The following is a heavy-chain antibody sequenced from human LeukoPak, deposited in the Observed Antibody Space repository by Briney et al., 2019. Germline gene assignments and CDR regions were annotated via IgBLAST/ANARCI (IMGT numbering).Heavy chain of an antibody. CDR3: ARDSGYCSSTSCHYKNFDY. J-gene: IGHJ4*02. D-gene: IGHD2-2*03. CDR2: ITSSSSYI. CDR1: GFSFSSYS. V-gene: IGHV3-21*01. Sequence: PGGSLRLSCAASGFSFSSYSMNWVRQAPGKGLEWVSSITSSSSYIYYADSVKGRFTISRDNAKSSLYLQMNSLRAEDTAVYYCARDSGYCSSTSCHYKNFDYWGQGTLVTVSS.